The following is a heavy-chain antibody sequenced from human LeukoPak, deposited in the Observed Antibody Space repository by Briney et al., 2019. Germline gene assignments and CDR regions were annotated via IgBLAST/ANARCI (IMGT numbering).Heavy chain of an antibody. V-gene: IGHV3-43D*03. Sequence: GGSLRLSCAASGFTFDNAMHWVRQAPGKGLEWVSLITWDGSNTYYADSVKGRFTVSRDNTKNSLYLQMNSLRAEDTAVYYCAKGAFFDYWGQGTLVTVSS. CDR1: GFTFDNA. CDR3: AKGAFFDY. J-gene: IGHJ4*02. CDR2: ITWDGSNT.